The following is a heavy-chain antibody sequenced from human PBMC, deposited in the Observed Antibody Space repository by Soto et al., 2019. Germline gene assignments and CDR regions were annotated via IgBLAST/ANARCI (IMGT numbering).Heavy chain of an antibody. V-gene: IGHV1-69*01. CDR2: IIPFSSTI. Sequence: QVQLVQSGAEVKKPGSSVKVSCKASGGTFSRHPISWVRQVSGQGLEWMGGIIPFSSTITYAQKFQGRVTISADESTSTAYMELSSLRSDDTAVYYCTREGYKYGRPANFDSWGQGTLVTVSS. CDR1: GGTFSRHP. CDR3: TREGYKYGRPANFDS. J-gene: IGHJ4*02. D-gene: IGHD5-18*01.